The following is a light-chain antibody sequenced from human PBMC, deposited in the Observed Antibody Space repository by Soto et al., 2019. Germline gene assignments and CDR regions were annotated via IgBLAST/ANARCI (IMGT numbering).Light chain of an antibody. CDR1: SGSVSTAYY. V-gene: IGLV8-61*01. Sequence: HTVVTQEPSFSVSPGGTVTLTCGLNSGSVSTAYYPSWYQQTPGQAPRTLIYNTNTRSSGVPDRFSGSILGNKAALTITGAQADDECDYYCVLYMRPNWVFGGGTKLTVL. CDR2: NTN. CDR3: VLYMRPNWV. J-gene: IGLJ3*02.